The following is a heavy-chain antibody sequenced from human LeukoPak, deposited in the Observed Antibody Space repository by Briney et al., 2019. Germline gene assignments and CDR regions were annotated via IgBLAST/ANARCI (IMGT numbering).Heavy chain of an antibody. CDR3: ARAESITMIVVVITGFDP. CDR1: GYTFTGYY. J-gene: IGHJ5*02. Sequence: ASVKLSCKASGYTFTGYYMHWVRQAPGQGLGWMGWINPNSGGTNYAQKFQGRVTMTRDTSISTAYMELSRLRSDDTAVYYCARAESITMIVVVITGFDPWGQGTLVTVSS. CDR2: INPNSGGT. V-gene: IGHV1-2*02. D-gene: IGHD3-22*01.